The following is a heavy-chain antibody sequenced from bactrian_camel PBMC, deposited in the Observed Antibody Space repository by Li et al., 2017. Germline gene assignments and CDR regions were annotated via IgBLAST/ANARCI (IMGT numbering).Heavy chain of an antibody. D-gene: IGHD1*01. Sequence: HVQLVESGGGSVQTGGSLRLSCVASGHTYNYNFMAWFRQAPGQKREAVAAVSTGGSSTMYVDSVKGRFTISRESGKNTVHLQMNSLMPEDSGVYYCAGDRSYGAWYMESQYKYWGRRNEVTVS. CDR1: GHTYNYNF. CDR2: VSTGGSST. CDR3: AGDRSYGAWYMESQYKY. J-gene: IGHJ4*01. V-gene: IGHV3S53*01.